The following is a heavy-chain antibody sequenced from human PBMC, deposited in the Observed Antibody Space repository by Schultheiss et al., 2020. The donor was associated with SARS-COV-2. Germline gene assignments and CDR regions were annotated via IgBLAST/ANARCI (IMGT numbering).Heavy chain of an antibody. D-gene: IGHD4-17*01. CDR2: ISWNSGSI. Sequence: GGSLRLSCAASGFTFDDYAMHWVRQAPGKGLEWVSGISWNSGSIGYADSVKGRFTISRDNSKNTLYLQMNSLRAEDTAVYYCAKDAYGDAVFDYWGQGTLVTVSS. J-gene: IGHJ4*02. CDR3: AKDAYGDAVFDY. V-gene: IGHV3-9*01. CDR1: GFTFDDYA.